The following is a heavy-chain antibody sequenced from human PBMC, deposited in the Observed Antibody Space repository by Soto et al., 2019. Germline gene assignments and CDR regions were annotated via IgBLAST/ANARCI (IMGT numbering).Heavy chain of an antibody. CDR2: IIPILGIA. CDR3: ARGEAYCGGDCYYAY. Sequence: QVQLVQSGAEVKKPGSSVKVSCKASGGTFSSYTMSWVRQAPGPGLELMGRIIPILGIANYAQRFQARVTITGGKSTSTAYRERSSLSSKDTAVYYGARGEAYCGGDCYYAYWGHGRLVTVSA. CDR1: GGTFSSYT. V-gene: IGHV1-69*02. D-gene: IGHD2-21*02. J-gene: IGHJ4*01.